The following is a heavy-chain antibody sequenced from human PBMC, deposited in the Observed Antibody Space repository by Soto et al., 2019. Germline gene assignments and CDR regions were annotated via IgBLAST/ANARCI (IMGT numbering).Heavy chain of an antibody. CDR3: ARGYDFWSGYSSPFDY. Sequence: ASVKVSCKASGYTFTSYGISWVRQAPGQGLEWMGWISAYNGNTNYAQKLQGRVTMTTDTSTSTAYMELRSLRSDDTAVYYCARGYDFWSGYSSPFDYWGQGTLVTVSS. CDR2: ISAYNGNT. CDR1: GYTFTSYG. V-gene: IGHV1-18*01. J-gene: IGHJ4*02. D-gene: IGHD3-3*01.